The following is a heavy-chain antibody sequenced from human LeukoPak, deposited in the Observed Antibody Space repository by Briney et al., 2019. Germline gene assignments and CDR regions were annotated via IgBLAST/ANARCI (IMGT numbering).Heavy chain of an antibody. Sequence: SETLSLTCTVSGGSISSYYWSWIRQPPGKGLEWIGYIYYSGSTNYNPSLKSRVTISVDTSKNQFSLKLSSVTAADTAVYYCAREVPRSPFDYWGQGTLVTVSS. CDR3: AREVPRSPFDY. J-gene: IGHJ4*02. CDR1: GGSISSYY. CDR2: IYYSGST. V-gene: IGHV4-59*12.